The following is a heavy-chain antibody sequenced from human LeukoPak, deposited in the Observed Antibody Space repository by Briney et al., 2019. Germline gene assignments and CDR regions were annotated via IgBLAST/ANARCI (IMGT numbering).Heavy chain of an antibody. CDR2: ISYDGSNK. Sequence: GGSLRLSCAASGFTFSSYAMHWVRQAPGKGLEWVAVISYDGSNKYYADSVKGPFTISRDNSKTTLYLQMNSLRAEDTAVYYCARDNLSVGENSSSPIGLYYFDYWDQGTLVTVSS. CDR3: ARDNLSVGENSSSPIGLYYFDY. D-gene: IGHD6-6*01. J-gene: IGHJ4*02. V-gene: IGHV3-30*01. CDR1: GFTFSSYA.